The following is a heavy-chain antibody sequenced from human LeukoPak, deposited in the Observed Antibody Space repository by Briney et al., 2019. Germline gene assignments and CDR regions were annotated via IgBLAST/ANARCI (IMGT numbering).Heavy chain of an antibody. CDR1: GYTFTSYD. V-gene: IGHV1-2*02. Sequence: GASVTVSCTASGYTFTSYDINWVRQATGQGLEWMGWIHPTSGDTKYAQKFQGRVTMTSDPSTTTAYMELSRLRSDDTAVYYCAREVAYFADWGQGTLVTVSS. D-gene: IGHD5-12*01. CDR2: IHPTSGDT. J-gene: IGHJ4*02. CDR3: AREVAYFAD.